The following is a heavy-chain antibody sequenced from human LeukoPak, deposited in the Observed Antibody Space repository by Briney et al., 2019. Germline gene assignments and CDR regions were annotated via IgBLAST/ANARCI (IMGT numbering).Heavy chain of an antibody. D-gene: IGHD2-2*02. Sequence: PSETLSLTCIVSGYSISSCYYWGWIRPPPGKGLEWIGNLYHSGSTYYNPSLRSRATISGDTSKNQFSLSLSSVTAADTAVYYCARECSSTTCYTRSLDPWGQGTLVTVSS. CDR1: GYSISSCYY. CDR2: LYHSGST. V-gene: IGHV4-38-2*02. CDR3: ARECSSTTCYTRSLDP. J-gene: IGHJ5*02.